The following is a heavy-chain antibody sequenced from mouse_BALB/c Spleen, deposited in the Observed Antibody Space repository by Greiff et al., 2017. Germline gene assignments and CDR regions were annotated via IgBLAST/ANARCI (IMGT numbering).Heavy chain of an antibody. J-gene: IGHJ4*01. CDR3: VRHDGLDGPRAMDY. V-gene: IGHV10-1*02. CDR2: IRSKSNNYAT. D-gene: IGHD2-3*01. Sequence: EVKLMESGGGLVQPKGSLKLSCAASGFPFNTYAMNWVRQAPGKGLEWVARIRSKSNNYATYYADSVKDRFTISRDDSQSMLYLQMNNLKTEDTAMYYCVRHDGLDGPRAMDYWGQGTSVTVSS. CDR1: GFPFNTYA.